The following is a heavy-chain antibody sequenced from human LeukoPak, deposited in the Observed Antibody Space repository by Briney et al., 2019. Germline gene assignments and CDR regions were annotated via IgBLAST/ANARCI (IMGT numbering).Heavy chain of an antibody. CDR2: VYYSGST. CDR1: GGSISSSSYY. J-gene: IGHJ2*01. V-gene: IGHV4-39*01. CDR3: ARTPITIFGVVSYWYFDL. D-gene: IGHD3-3*01. Sequence: SETLSLTCTVSGGSISSSSYYWGWIRQPPGKGLEWIGNVYYSGSTYYNPSLKSRVTISVDTSKNQFSLKLSSVTAADTAVYYCARTPITIFGVVSYWYFDLWGRGTLVTVSS.